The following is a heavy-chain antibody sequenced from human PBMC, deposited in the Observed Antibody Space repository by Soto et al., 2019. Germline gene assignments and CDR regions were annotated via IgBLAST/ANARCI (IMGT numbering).Heavy chain of an antibody. CDR3: ARIAATGRGWDV. CDR2: IKQDGSEE. Sequence: EVQLVESGGGLVQPGGSLRLSCVDSGFTFSSYWMSWVRQAPVKGLEWVGNIKQDGSEENYVDSLKGRFTISRDNAKNSMYLQMNSLRAEDTAVYDCARIAATGRGWDVWGQGTTVVVSS. CDR1: GFTFSSYW. J-gene: IGHJ6*02. D-gene: IGHD6-13*01. V-gene: IGHV3-7*01.